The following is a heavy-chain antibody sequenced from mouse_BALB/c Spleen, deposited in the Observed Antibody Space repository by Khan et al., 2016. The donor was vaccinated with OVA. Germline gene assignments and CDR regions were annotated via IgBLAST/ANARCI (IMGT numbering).Heavy chain of an antibody. CDR1: GFTFSSYS. J-gene: IGHJ3*01. CDR2: ISSGGDYT. Sequence: EVELVESGGDLVKPGGSLKLSCAASGFTFSSYSMSWVRQTPDKRLEWVATISSGGDYTYYPDSVKGRFTISRDNGKKTLYLQMSSLKSEDTAMYYCASHLTGSFAYWCQGTLVTVSA. CDR3: ASHLTGSFAY. D-gene: IGHD4-1*01. V-gene: IGHV5-6*01.